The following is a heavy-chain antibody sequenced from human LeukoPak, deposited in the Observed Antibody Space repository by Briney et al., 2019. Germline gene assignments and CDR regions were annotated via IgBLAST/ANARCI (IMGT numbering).Heavy chain of an antibody. Sequence: PGGSLRLSCAVSGYTFINAYMNWVRQAPGKGLEWVSFTDTSGRYVYYGDSVKGRFTISRDNAKNLLFLQMNGLRAEDTALYYWPRGPSITLLRGVAMSDGFDIWGQGAMVAVSS. J-gene: IGHJ3*02. V-gene: IGHV3-21*06. CDR3: PRGPSITLLRGVAMSDGFDI. CDR2: TDTSGRYV. D-gene: IGHD3-10*01. CDR1: GYTFINAY.